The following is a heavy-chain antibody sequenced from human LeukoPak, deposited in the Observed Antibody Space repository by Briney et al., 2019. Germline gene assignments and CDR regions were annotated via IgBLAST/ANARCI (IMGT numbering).Heavy chain of an antibody. D-gene: IGHD1-26*01. Sequence: GASVKVSCKASGYTFTGYYMHWVRQAPGQGLEWMGWISAYNGNTNYAQKLQGRVTMTTDTSTSTAYMELRSLRSDDTAVYYCARVVVGATSYYYYMDVWGKGTTVTVSS. CDR3: ARVVVGATSYYYYMDV. J-gene: IGHJ6*03. CDR1: GYTFTGYY. V-gene: IGHV1-18*04. CDR2: ISAYNGNT.